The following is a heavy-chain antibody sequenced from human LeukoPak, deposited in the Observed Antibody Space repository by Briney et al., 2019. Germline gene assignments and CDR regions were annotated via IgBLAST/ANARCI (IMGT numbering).Heavy chain of an antibody. CDR1: GFTFSSYA. CDR3: AKKYYYDSSGYSDY. J-gene: IGHJ4*02. V-gene: IGHV3-23*01. Sequence: GGSLRLSCAASGFTFSSYAMSWVRQAPGKGLEWVSAISGSGGSTYYADSVKGRFTISRDNSKNTLYLQMDSLRAEDTAVYYCAKKYYYDSSGYSDYWGQGTLVTVSS. D-gene: IGHD3-22*01. CDR2: ISGSGGST.